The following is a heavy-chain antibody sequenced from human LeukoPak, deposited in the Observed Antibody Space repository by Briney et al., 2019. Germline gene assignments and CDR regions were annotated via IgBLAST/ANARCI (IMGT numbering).Heavy chain of an antibody. D-gene: IGHD1-26*01. V-gene: IGHV3-7*01. CDR1: GFTFSSSW. CDR3: ARDTVGVTDY. CDR2: IKPDGSEK. J-gene: IGHJ4*02. Sequence: GGSLRLSCAASGFTFSSSWMSWVRQAPGKELEWVTNIKPDGSEKYYVDSVKGRLTISRDNAKNSLYLQMNSLRAEDTALYYCARDTVGVTDYWGQGTLVTVSS.